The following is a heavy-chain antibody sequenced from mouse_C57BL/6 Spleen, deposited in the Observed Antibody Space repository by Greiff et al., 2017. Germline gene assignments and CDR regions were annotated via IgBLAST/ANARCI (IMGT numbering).Heavy chain of an antibody. CDR3: ARFHDSSYARYAMDY. D-gene: IGHD1-1*01. CDR1: GYSFTDYN. CDR2: INPNYGTT. Sequence: EVQLQQSGPELVKPGASVKISCKASGYSFTDYNMNWVKQSNGKSLEWIGVINPNYGTTSYNQNFKGKATLTVDQSSSTAYMQLNSLTSEDSAVYYCARFHDSSYARYAMDYWGQGTSVTVSS. J-gene: IGHJ4*01. V-gene: IGHV1-39*01.